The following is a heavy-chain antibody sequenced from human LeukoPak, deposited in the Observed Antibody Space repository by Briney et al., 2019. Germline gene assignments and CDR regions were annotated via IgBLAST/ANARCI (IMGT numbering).Heavy chain of an antibody. V-gene: IGHV3-49*03. CDR3: TRDRGAYNLYDY. CDR2: IRSKAYGETA. CDR1: GFTFSDYA. D-gene: IGHD1-1*01. Sequence: GGSLRLSCTASGFTFSDYAMSWIRQAPGKGLEWVGFIRSKAYGETADYAASVKGRFTISRDDSKAIAYLQMNSLKTEDTAVYHCTRDRGAYNLYDYWGQGTLVIVSS. J-gene: IGHJ4*02.